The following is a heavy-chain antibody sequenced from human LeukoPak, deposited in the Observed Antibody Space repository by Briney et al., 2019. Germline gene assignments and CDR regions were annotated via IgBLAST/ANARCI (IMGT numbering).Heavy chain of an antibody. CDR3: ARDRGGVQLWFRGGGFDY. Sequence: ASVKVSCKASGYTFTSYYMHWVRQAPGQGLEWMGIINPSGGSTSYAQKFQGRVTMTRDTSTSTVYMELSSLRSEDTAVYYCARDRGGVQLWFRGGGFDYWGQGTLVTVSS. CDR2: INPSGGST. D-gene: IGHD5-18*01. CDR1: GYTFTSYY. J-gene: IGHJ4*02. V-gene: IGHV1-46*01.